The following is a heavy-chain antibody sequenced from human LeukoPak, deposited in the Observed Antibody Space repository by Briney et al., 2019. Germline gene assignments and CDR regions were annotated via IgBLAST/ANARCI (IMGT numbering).Heavy chain of an antibody. Sequence: PSETLSLTCTVSGDSISSSSYYWGWIRRPPGKELEWIGSIYYSGSTYYNPSLNSRVTISVDTSKNQFSLKLSSVTAADTAVYYCARDYLGGNPDAFDIWGQGTMVTVSS. CDR3: ARDYLGGNPDAFDI. CDR2: IYYSGST. D-gene: IGHD4-23*01. V-gene: IGHV4-39*07. J-gene: IGHJ3*02. CDR1: GDSISSSSYY.